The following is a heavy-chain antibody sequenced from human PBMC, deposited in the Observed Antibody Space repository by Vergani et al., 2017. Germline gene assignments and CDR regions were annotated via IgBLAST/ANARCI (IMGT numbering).Heavy chain of an antibody. CDR1: GFTFSTYA. V-gene: IGHV3-23*01. D-gene: IGHD1-26*01. Sequence: EVQLLESGGSLKQPGGSVRLSCAASGFTFSTYAMHWVRQAPGKGLEWVSALTGGGGSTYYADSFKGRFIISRDNSRNTLYLQMNSLRPEDTATYYCVKDAGSYENFFDSCCQEALVTVSS. J-gene: IGHJ4*02. CDR2: LTGGGGST. CDR3: VKDAGSYENFFDS.